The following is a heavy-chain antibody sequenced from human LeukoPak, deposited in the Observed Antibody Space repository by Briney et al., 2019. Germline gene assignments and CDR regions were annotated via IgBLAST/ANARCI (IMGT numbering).Heavy chain of an antibody. V-gene: IGHV3-21*01. CDR3: ARERWEYSSSGEDFDY. CDR1: GFTFSSYS. Sequence: GGSLRLSCAASGFTFSSYSMNWVRQAPGKGLEWVSSISSSSSYIYCADSVKGRFTISRDNAKNSLYLQMNSLRAEDTAVYYCARERWEYSSSGEDFDYWGQGTLVTVSS. D-gene: IGHD6-13*01. J-gene: IGHJ4*02. CDR2: ISSSSSYI.